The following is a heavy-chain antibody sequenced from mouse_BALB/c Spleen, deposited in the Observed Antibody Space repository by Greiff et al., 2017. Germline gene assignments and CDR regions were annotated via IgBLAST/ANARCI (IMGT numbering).Heavy chain of an antibody. CDR2: IDPFNGGT. D-gene: IGHD2-4*01. J-gene: IGHJ3*01. CDR3: ARDDYGDWFAY. V-gene: IGHV1S135*01. CDR1: GYSFTSYY. Sequence: EVKLMESGPELMKPGASVKISCKASGYSFTSYYMHWVKQSHGKSLEWIGYIDPFNGGTSYNQKFKGKATLTVDKSSSTAYMHLSSLTSEDSAVYYCARDDYGDWFAYWGQGTLVTVSA.